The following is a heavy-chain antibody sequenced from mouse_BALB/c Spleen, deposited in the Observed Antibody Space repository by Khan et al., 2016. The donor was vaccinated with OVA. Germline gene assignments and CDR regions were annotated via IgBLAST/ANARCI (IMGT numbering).Heavy chain of an antibody. V-gene: IGHV1-7*01. J-gene: IGHJ2*01. CDR2: INPTSGYT. Sequence: QVQLQQSGAELAKPGASVKMSCKASGYTFTTYWMHWVKQRPGQGLEWIGYINPTSGYTDYNEKFKDKATLSADKSSSTAYMQLSNLTSEDSAGYYCTRDRVDYWGQGTTLTVSS. CDR1: GYTFTTYW. CDR3: TRDRVDY.